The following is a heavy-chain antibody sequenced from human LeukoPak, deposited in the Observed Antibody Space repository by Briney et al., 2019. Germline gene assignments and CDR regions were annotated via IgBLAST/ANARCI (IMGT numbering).Heavy chain of an antibody. CDR2: ISSSGSTI. J-gene: IGHJ1*01. CDR1: GFTFSSYA. V-gene: IGHV3-48*04. Sequence: GGSLRLSCAASGFTFSSYAMSWVRQAPGKGLEWVSYISSSGSTIYYADSVKGRFTISRDNAKNSLYLQMNSLRAEDTAVYYCASALGYCSSTSCYRSGYFQHWGQGTLVTVSS. D-gene: IGHD2-2*02. CDR3: ASALGYCSSTSCYRSGYFQH.